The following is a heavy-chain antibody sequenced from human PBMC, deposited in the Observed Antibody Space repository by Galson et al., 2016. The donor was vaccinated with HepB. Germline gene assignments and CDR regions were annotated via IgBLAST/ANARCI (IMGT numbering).Heavy chain of an antibody. V-gene: IGHV1-69*13. D-gene: IGHD2-2*01. CDR3: ARGDPRIVVVPAAMFYYYYGMDV. Sequence: SVKVSCKASGGTFSSYAISWVRQAPGQGLEWMGGIIPIFGTANYAQKFQGRVTITADESTSTAYMELSSLRSEDTAVYYCARGDPRIVVVPAAMFYYYYGMDVWGPGTTVTVSS. CDR1: GGTFSSYA. CDR2: IIPIFGTA. J-gene: IGHJ6*02.